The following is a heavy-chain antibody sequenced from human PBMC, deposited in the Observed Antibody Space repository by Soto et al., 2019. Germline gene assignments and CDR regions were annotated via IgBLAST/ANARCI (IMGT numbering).Heavy chain of an antibody. CDR1: GFTFSSYA. Sequence: GGSLRLSCAASGFTFSSYAMSWVRQAPGKGLEWVSAISGSGGSTYYADSVKGRFTISRDNSKNTLYLQMNSLRAEDTAVYYCAKDLWDIVASYDAFDIWGQGTMVTVSS. CDR3: AKDLWDIVASYDAFDI. V-gene: IGHV3-23*01. J-gene: IGHJ3*02. D-gene: IGHD5-12*01. CDR2: ISGSGGST.